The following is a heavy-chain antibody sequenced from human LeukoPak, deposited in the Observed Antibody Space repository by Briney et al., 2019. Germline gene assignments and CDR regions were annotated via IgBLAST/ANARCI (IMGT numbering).Heavy chain of an antibody. CDR3: ARGGYSNYANFDY. Sequence: WASVKVSCKASGYTFTSYGISLVRQAPGQGLEWMGWISAYNGNTNYAQKLQGRVNMSTDTPTRTAYMELRSLRSDDTAVYYCARGGYSNYANFDYWGQGTLVTVSS. CDR1: GYTFTSYG. V-gene: IGHV1-18*01. CDR2: ISAYNGNT. D-gene: IGHD4-11*01. J-gene: IGHJ4*02.